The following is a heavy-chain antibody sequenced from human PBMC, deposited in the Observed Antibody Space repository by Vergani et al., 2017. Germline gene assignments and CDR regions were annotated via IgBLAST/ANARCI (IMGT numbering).Heavy chain of an antibody. CDR2: IYHSGST. Sequence: QVQLQESGPGLVKPSGTLSLTCAVSGGSISSSNWWSWVRQPPGKGLEWIGEIYHSGSTNYNPSLKSRVTISVDKSKNQFSLKLSSVTAAATAVYYCARGIVVVVAATPFVPSNWFDPWGQGTLVTVSS. J-gene: IGHJ5*02. V-gene: IGHV4-4*02. CDR1: GGSISSSNW. D-gene: IGHD2-15*01. CDR3: ARGIVVVVAATPFVPSNWFDP.